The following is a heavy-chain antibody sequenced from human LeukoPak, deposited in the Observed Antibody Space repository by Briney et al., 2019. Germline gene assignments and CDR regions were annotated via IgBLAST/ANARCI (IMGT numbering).Heavy chain of an antibody. V-gene: IGHV3-48*01. CDR3: ARRSSPPEDH. D-gene: IGHD6-6*01. J-gene: IGHJ4*02. CDR1: GFTFSSYS. Sequence: GGSLRLSCAASGFTFSSYSMNWVRQAPGKGLEWVSYISSSSTIYYADSVKGRFTISRDNAKNSLYLQMNSLRAEDTAVYYCARRSSPPEDHWGQGTLVTVSS. CDR2: ISSSSTI.